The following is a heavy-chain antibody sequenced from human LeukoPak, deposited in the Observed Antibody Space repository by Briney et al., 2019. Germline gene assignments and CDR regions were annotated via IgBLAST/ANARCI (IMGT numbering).Heavy chain of an antibody. CDR1: GFTFSSFA. CDR3: AKDQLNRFCSGGSCSITHDS. J-gene: IGHJ4*02. D-gene: IGHD2-15*01. CDR2: ISGSGGST. V-gene: IGHV3-23*01. Sequence: GGSLRLSCAASGFTFSSFAMSWVRQAPGKGLEWVSFISGSGGSTHYADSVKGRFTISRDNYRNTLYLQMNSLRVEDTAVYYCAKDQLNRFCSGGSCSITHDSWGQGTLVTVSS.